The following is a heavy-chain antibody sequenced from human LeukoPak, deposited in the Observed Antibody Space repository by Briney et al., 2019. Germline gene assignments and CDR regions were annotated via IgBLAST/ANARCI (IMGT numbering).Heavy chain of an antibody. V-gene: IGHV3-53*01. CDR1: GFTVSSNY. CDR2: IYSGGST. D-gene: IGHD2-21*02. Sequence: GGSLRLSCAASGFTVSSNYMSWVRQAPGKGLEWVSVIYSGGSTYYADFVKGRLTISRDNSKNTLYLQMNSLRAEDTAVYYCARNEEGDHGFDPWGQGTLVTVSS. J-gene: IGHJ5*02. CDR3: ARNEEGDHGFDP.